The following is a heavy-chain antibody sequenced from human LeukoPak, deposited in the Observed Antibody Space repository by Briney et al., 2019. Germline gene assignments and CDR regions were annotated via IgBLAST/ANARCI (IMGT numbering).Heavy chain of an antibody. D-gene: IGHD3-10*01. Sequence: GRSLRLSCAASGFTFSSYAMHWVRQAPGKGLEWVANIKQDGSEKYYVDSVKGRFTISRDNAKNSLYLQMNSLRAEDTAVYYCARFFPPLWFGELNPFDYWGQGTLVTVSS. V-gene: IGHV3-7*01. CDR1: GFTFSSYA. CDR3: ARFFPPLWFGELNPFDY. J-gene: IGHJ4*02. CDR2: IKQDGSEK.